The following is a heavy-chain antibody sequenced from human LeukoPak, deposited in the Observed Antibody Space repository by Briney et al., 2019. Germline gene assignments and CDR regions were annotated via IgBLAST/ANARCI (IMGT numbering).Heavy chain of an antibody. CDR3: ARDGYYYDSSGYYFNFDY. CDR2: VSYDGTSK. J-gene: IGHJ4*02. D-gene: IGHD3-22*01. V-gene: IGHV3-30*04. CDR1: GFTFSSYA. Sequence: PGGSLRLSCAASGFTFSSYAMYWVRQAPGKGLEWVAAVSYDGTSKYSADSVKGRFTISRDNSENTLYLQMNSLRAEDTAVYYCARDGYYYDSSGYYFNFDYWGQGTLVTVSS.